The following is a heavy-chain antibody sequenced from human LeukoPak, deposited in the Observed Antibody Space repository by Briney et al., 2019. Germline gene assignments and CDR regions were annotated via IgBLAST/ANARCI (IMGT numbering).Heavy chain of an antibody. D-gene: IGHD6-6*01. CDR1: GGSISSYY. CDR2: INHSGST. J-gene: IGHJ4*02. V-gene: IGHV4-34*01. Sequence: SETLSLTCTVSGGSISSYYWSWIRQPPGKGLGWIGEINHSGSTNYNPSLKSRVTISVDTSKNQFSLKLSSVTAADTAVYYCARGWYSSSYYFDYWGQGTLVTVSS. CDR3: ARGWYSSSYYFDY.